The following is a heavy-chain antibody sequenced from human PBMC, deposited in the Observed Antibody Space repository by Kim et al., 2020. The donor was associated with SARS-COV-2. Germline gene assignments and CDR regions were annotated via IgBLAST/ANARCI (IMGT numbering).Heavy chain of an antibody. CDR3: ARDRGILLWFGEHAFDI. Sequence: YQGRVTMTRDTSTSTVYMELSSLRSEDTAVYYCARDRGILLWFGEHAFDIWGQGTMVTVSS. V-gene: IGHV1-46*01. J-gene: IGHJ3*02. D-gene: IGHD3-10*01.